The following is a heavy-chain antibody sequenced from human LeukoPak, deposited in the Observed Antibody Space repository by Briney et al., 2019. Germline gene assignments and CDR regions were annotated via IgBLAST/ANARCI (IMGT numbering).Heavy chain of an antibody. D-gene: IGHD2-15*01. CDR3: ARGVGYCSGGSCSRLNYYYYYMDV. CDR1: GYSISSGYY. Sequence: SETLSLTCAVSGYSISSGYYWGCIRQPPGKGLEWIGSIYHSGSTSHNPSLKSRATTSVDTSKNQFSLKLSSVTAAETAVYYCARGVGYCSGGSCSRLNYYYYYMDVWGKGTTVTVSS. CDR2: IYHSGST. V-gene: IGHV4-38-2*01. J-gene: IGHJ6*03.